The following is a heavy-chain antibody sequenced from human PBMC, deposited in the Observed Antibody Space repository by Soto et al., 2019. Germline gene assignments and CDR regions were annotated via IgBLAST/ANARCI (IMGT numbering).Heavy chain of an antibody. Sequence: QVQLVQSGAEVKKPGASVKVSCRASGYTFTGYYMHWVRQAPGQGLEWMGWINPNRGRTNYAQKFQGRVTMTRDTSISTAYMELSRLRSDDTAVYYCARGPTKWELLVYWGQGTLVTVCS. CDR2: INPNRGRT. D-gene: IGHD1-26*01. V-gene: IGHV1-2*02. CDR3: ARGPTKWELLVY. CDR1: GYTFTGYY. J-gene: IGHJ4*02.